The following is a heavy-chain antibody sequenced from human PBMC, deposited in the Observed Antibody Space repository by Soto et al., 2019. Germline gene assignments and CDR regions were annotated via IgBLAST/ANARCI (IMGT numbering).Heavy chain of an antibody. V-gene: IGHV3-48*03. D-gene: IGHD3-10*01. CDR3: ARDRGGDVGQFLFPDGFDL. J-gene: IGHJ3*01. CDR2: IGGSGGTK. CDR1: GFTFSSYE. Sequence: EEQLVESGGGLVQPGGSLRLSCAASGFTFSSYEMNWVRQAPGMGLEWISYIGGSGGTKYSADSVKGRFTISRDNAQNSLYPQMNRLRAEGTAVFYCARDRGGDVGQFLFPDGFDLWGQGTMVTVSS.